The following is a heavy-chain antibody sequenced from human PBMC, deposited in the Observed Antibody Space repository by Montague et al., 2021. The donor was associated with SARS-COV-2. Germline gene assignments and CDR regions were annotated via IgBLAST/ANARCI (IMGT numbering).Heavy chain of an antibody. D-gene: IGHD3-10*01. CDR2: ISWNSGSI. CDR1: GFTFDDYA. CDR3: AKTGESYSYYYYYGMDV. V-gene: IGHV3-9*01. Sequence: SLRLSCAASGFTFDDYAMHWVRQAPGKGLEWVSGISWNSGSIGYADSVEGRFTISRDNAKNSLYLQMNSLRAEDTALYYCAKTGESYSYYYYYGMDVWGQGTTVTVSS. J-gene: IGHJ6*02.